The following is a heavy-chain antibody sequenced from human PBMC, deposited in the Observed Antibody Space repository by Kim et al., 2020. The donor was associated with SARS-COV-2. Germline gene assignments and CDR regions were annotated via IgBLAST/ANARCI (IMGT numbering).Heavy chain of an antibody. Sequence: GESLKISCKGSGYSFTSYWISWVRQMPGKGLEWMGRIDPSDYYTNYSPSFHGHVTIPADKTISTAYLQWSSLKAADTAKYYCATTKRGTPDYWGKGNQVT. V-gene: IGHV5-10-1*01. CDR1: GYSFTSYW. CDR3: ATTKRGTPDY. D-gene: IGHD1-1*01. CDR2: IDPSDYYT. J-gene: IGHJ4*02.